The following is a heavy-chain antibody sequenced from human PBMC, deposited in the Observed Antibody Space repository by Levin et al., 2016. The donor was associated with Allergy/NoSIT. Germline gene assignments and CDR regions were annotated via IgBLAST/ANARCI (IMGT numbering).Heavy chain of an antibody. D-gene: IGHD3-22*01. V-gene: IGHV3-66*01. Sequence: GESLKISCTASGFTVRTNYMSWIRQAPGKGLEWVSVIYTGGSTYYADSVKGRFTISRDSSKNTVYLQMNSLRAEDTAVYYCARDSSGMHYYFDSWGQGTLVTVPS. CDR3: ARDSSGMHYYFDS. J-gene: IGHJ4*02. CDR1: GFTVRTNY. CDR2: IYTGGST.